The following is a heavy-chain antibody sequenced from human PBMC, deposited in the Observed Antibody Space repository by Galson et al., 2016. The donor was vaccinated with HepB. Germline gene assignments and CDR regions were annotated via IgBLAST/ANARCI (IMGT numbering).Heavy chain of an antibody. CDR3: TRDGYNHIAFDI. CDR2: SSGTGATT. J-gene: IGHJ3*02. D-gene: IGHD5-24*01. V-gene: IGHV3-23*01. Sequence: SLRLSCAASGFTLSTYAMSWVRQAPGKGLEGVSSSSGTGATTYYADSVKGRFTISRDNLRNTLYLQLDSLRAEDTALYYCTRDGYNHIAFDIWGRGTMVTVSS. CDR1: GFTLSTYA.